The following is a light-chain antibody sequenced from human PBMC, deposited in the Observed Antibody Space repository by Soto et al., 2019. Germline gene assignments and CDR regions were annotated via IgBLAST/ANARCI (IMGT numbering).Light chain of an antibody. Sequence: DIQVTQSPSSLSASVGDRVTITCRASQSISSHLNWYHQKPGKAPKPLIFAVSRLQSGVPSRFRGNGSGTDFTLTITSLQPEDFATYYCQQNYNAPRTFGGGTKIEIK. J-gene: IGKJ4*01. CDR1: QSISSH. V-gene: IGKV1-39*01. CDR2: AVS. CDR3: QQNYNAPRT.